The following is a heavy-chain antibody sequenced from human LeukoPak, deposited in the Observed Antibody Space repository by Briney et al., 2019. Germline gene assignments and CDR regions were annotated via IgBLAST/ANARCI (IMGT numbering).Heavy chain of an antibody. V-gene: IGHV1-46*01. Sequence: ASVKVSCKASGYTFTSYYMHWVRQAPGQGLEWMGIINPSGGSTSYAQKFQGRVTMTRDMSTSTVYMELSSLRSEDTAVYYCAREPPSSGYCSSTSCYASDYWGQGTLVTVSS. CDR2: INPSGGST. J-gene: IGHJ4*02. CDR3: AREPPSSGYCSSTSCYASDY. D-gene: IGHD2-2*01. CDR1: GYTFTSYY.